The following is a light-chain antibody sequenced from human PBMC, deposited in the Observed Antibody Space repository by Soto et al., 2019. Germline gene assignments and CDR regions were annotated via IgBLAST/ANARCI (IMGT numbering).Light chain of an antibody. CDR1: ERIYSAY. J-gene: IGKJ5*01. CDR2: GAS. V-gene: IGKV3-20*01. Sequence: EVVLTQSPGTLSLSRGERATLSCRASERIYSAYLGWYQQKPGQAPRLLIYGASSRATGIPDRFSGSGSGTEFTPTISRLEPEDFAVYYCQQYGSSVTFGQGTRLEIK. CDR3: QQYGSSVT.